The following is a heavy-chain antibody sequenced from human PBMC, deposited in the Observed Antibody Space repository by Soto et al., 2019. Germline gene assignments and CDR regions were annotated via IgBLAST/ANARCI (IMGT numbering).Heavy chain of an antibody. Sequence: PSETLSLTCSVSGGSISSGDYYWSWIRQPPGKGLEWIGYIYYSGSTYYNPSLKSRVTISVDTSKNQFSLKLSSVTAADTAVYYCARDTVMARDTYDSSGYYHHGRSIYFDYWGQGTLVTVSS. CDR3: ARDTVMARDTYDSSGYYHHGRSIYFDY. D-gene: IGHD3-22*01. CDR2: IYYSGST. V-gene: IGHV4-30-4*01. J-gene: IGHJ4*02. CDR1: GGSISSGDYY.